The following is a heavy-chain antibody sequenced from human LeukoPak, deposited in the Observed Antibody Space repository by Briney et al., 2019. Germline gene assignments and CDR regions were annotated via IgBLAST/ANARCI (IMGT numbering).Heavy chain of an antibody. CDR1: GFTFSGHE. Sequence: GGSLRLPCAASGFTFSGHEMNWVRQAPGKGLEWVSDISSPGSNIYYADSVKRRFTISRDNAKNSLYLQMNSLRAEERAVYYCARGGSSGYNYNAFDIWGPGTMVTVSS. V-gene: IGHV3-48*03. D-gene: IGHD3-22*01. CDR3: ARGGSSGYNYNAFDI. J-gene: IGHJ3*02. CDR2: ISSPGSNI.